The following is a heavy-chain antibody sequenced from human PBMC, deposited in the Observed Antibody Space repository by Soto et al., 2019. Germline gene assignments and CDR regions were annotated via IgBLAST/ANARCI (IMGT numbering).Heavy chain of an antibody. CDR3: AREETATFDY. CDR2: IYYSGST. J-gene: IGHJ4*02. V-gene: IGHV4-31*11. CDR1: GGSISSGGYY. Sequence: SVTLSLTCAVSGGSISSGGYYWSWIRQHPGKGLEWIGYIYYSGSTYYNPSLKSRVTISVDTSKNQFSLKLSSVTAADTAVYYCAREETATFDYWGQGTLVTVSS. D-gene: IGHD2-15*01.